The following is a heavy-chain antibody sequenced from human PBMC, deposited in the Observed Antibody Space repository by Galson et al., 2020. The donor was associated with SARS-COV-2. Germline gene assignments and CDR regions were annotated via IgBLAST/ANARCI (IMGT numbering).Heavy chain of an antibody. CDR3: ARERLEY. CDR2: IRSSSGTI. V-gene: IGHV3-48*04. Sequence: GGSLRLSCAASGFTFSSYTMNWVRQPPVKGLELVANIRSSSGTIYYADSVKGRFTISRDNAKSSLYLQLNSLRVEDTAVYYCARERLEYWGQGTLVTVSS. J-gene: IGHJ4*02. CDR1: GFTFSSYT. D-gene: IGHD1-1*01.